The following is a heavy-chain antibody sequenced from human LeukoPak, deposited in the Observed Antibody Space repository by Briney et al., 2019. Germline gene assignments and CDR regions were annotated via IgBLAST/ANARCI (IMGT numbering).Heavy chain of an antibody. J-gene: IGHJ3*02. D-gene: IGHD6-13*01. V-gene: IGHV3-23*01. CDR1: GFTFSNYA. CDR3: AIAGIAAACTGALEI. Sequence: GGSLRLSCAASGFTFSNYAMTWVRQAPGKGLEWVAAVSGGGSSTNYAASVTGRFTISRDNAENTLYLQMHSLRAEDTAVYYCAIAGIAAACTGALEIWGPGTMVTVSS. CDR2: VSGGGSST.